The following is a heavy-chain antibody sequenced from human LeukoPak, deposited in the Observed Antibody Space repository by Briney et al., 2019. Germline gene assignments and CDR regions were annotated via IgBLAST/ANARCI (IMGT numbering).Heavy chain of an antibody. Sequence: SVKVSCKASGGTFSSYAISWVRQAPGQGLEWMGRIIPILGIANYAQKFQGRVTITADKSTSTAYMELSSLRSEDTAVYYCARTIRPTTVVRDAFDIWGQGTMVTVSS. V-gene: IGHV1-69*04. CDR1: GGTFSSYA. CDR2: IIPILGIA. J-gene: IGHJ3*02. D-gene: IGHD4-23*01. CDR3: ARTIRPTTVVRDAFDI.